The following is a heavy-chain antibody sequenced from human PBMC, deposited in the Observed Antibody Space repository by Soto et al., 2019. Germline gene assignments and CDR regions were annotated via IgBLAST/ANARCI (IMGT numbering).Heavy chain of an antibody. CDR2: IIPIFGTA. Sequence: QVQLVQSGAEVKKPGSSVKVSCKASGGTFSSYAISWVRQAPGQGLEWMGGIIPIFGTANYAQKFQGRVTITADEYTSTAYMELSSLRSEDTAVYYCARDRGDCSGGSCYSCDYWGQGTLVTVSS. V-gene: IGHV1-69*01. J-gene: IGHJ4*02. CDR3: ARDRGDCSGGSCYSCDY. CDR1: GGTFSSYA. D-gene: IGHD2-15*01.